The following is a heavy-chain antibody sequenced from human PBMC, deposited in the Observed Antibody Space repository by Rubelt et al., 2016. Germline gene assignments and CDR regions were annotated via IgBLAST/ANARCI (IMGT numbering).Heavy chain of an antibody. CDR3: LRETRNSFDY. Sequence: VQLVESGGGVVQPGTSLRLSCAASGFTFSSYWMHWVRQAPGKGLVWVSRINRDASSTGYADSVKGRFTISRDSAKSTLYLQMNRLGAEDTAVYYCLRETRNSFDYWGQGTLVTVSS. V-gene: IGHV3-74*01. CDR1: GFTFSSYW. D-gene: IGHD1-7*01. CDR2: INRDASST. J-gene: IGHJ4*02.